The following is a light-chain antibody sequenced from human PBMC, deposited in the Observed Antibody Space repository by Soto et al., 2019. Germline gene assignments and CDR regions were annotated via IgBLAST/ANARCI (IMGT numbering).Light chain of an antibody. J-gene: IGLJ1*01. Sequence: QSVLTQPASVSGSPGQSIIISCTGTSSDIGGYNYVSWYQQYPGKAPKLMVYDVSNRPSGVSHRFSGSKSGNTASLTISGLQAEDEADYYCSSYTSSDTYVFGTGTKLTVL. CDR3: SSYTSSDTYV. CDR1: SSDIGGYNY. V-gene: IGLV2-14*01. CDR2: DVS.